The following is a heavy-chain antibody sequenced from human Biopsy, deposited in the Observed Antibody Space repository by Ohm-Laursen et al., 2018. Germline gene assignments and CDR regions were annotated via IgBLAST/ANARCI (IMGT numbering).Heavy chain of an antibody. J-gene: IGHJ6*02. CDR2: ISENSSHI. V-gene: IGHV3-21*01. D-gene: IGHD6-6*01. Sequence: SLRLSCTASGFSVSSYDMNWVRQAPGKGLEWISYISENSSHIYDADSVRGRFTIARDIAKNSLYLQLNSLRVEDTAVYYCARDSSRGAGEGGMDVWGQGTTVTVSS. CDR1: GFSVSSYD. CDR3: ARDSSRGAGEGGMDV.